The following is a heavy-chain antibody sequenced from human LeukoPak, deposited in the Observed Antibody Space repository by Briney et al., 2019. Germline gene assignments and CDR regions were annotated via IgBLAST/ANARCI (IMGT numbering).Heavy chain of an antibody. V-gene: IGHV3-7*01. D-gene: IGHD3-22*01. CDR2: INQDGSEK. Sequence: GGSLRLSCAASGFTFSSYWMSWVRQAPGKGLEWVANINQDGSEKYYVDSVKGRFTISRDNSKNTLYLQMNSLRAEDTAVYYCAKDYYDSSGYSVLDYWGQGTLVTVSS. CDR1: GFTFSSYW. CDR3: AKDYYDSSGYSVLDY. J-gene: IGHJ4*02.